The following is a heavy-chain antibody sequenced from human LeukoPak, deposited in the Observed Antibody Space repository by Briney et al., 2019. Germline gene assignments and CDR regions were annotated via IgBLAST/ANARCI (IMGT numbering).Heavy chain of an antibody. CDR3: ASQGDYSSSDY. CDR1: GDTFSSYA. CDR2: IVPIFGTA. V-gene: IGHV1-69*05. Sequence: ASVKVSCKASGDTFSSYAISWVRQAPGQGLEWMGGIVPIFGTANYAQNFQDRVTTTTDESTNTAYMELSSLRSEDTAVYYCASQGDYSSSDYWGQGTLVTVSS. D-gene: IGHD6-6*01. J-gene: IGHJ4*02.